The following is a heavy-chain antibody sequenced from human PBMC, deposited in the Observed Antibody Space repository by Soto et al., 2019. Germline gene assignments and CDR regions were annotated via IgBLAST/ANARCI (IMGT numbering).Heavy chain of an antibody. CDR3: ARDQSWHDLVWWFDP. CDR1: GGTFSSYA. D-gene: IGHD1-1*01. V-gene: IGHV1-18*01. CDR2: INAVNGNT. J-gene: IGHJ5*02. Sequence: GASVKVSCMASGGTFSSYAISWVRQATGQRLEWMGGINAVNGNTKYSQKFQGRVTMTKDTSTSTVYMELNSLTSEDTAVYCWARDQSWHDLVWWFDPWGQGTLVTVSS.